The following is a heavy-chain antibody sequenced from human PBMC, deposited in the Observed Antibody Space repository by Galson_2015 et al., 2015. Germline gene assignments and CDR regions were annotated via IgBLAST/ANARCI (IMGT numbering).Heavy chain of an antibody. V-gene: IGHV5-51*01. Sequence: AEVKKPGESLKISCQGSGYSFTSYWIAWVRQMPGKGLEWMGIIYPGDSDIRYSPSFQGQVTISADNSIGTAYLQWSSLKASDTAMYYCARRTVGKYYYDYWGQGTLVTVSS. CDR1: GYSFTSYW. CDR3: ARRTVGKYYYDY. J-gene: IGHJ4*02. CDR2: IYPGDSDI. D-gene: IGHD3/OR15-3a*01.